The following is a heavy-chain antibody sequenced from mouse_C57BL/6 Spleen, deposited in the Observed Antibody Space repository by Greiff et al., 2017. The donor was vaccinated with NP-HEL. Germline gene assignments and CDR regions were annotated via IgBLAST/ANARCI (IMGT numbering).Heavy chain of an antibody. Sequence: VQLQQSGAELVRPGTSVKVSCKASGYAFTNYLIEWVKQRPGQGLEWIGVINPGSGGTNSNEPFKGKATLPADKSSSPAYMQLSSLTSEASAVYFCARSHYYGSSRGYFDVWGTGPTVTVSS. V-gene: IGHV1-54*01. CDR2: INPGSGGT. CDR1: GYAFTNYL. CDR3: ARSHYYGSSRGYFDV. J-gene: IGHJ1*03. D-gene: IGHD1-1*01.